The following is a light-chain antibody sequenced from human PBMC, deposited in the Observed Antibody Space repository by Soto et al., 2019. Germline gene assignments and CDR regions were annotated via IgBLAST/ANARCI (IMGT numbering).Light chain of an antibody. CDR1: QSVSYN. CDR3: QQYKNWPPLT. V-gene: IGKV3-15*01. CDR2: GAF. Sequence: EIVMTQSPATLSVSPGETATLSCRASQSVSYNLAWYQQKPGQGPRLLIYGAFTRATGIPARFSGSGYGTEFTLTISRLQSEDFAVYYCQQYKNWPPLTFGGGTKVEIK. J-gene: IGKJ4*01.